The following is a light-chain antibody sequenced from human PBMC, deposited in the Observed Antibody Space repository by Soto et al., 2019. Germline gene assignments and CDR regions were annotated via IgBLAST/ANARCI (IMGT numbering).Light chain of an antibody. J-gene: IGKJ4*01. V-gene: IGKV1-27*01. CDR3: QKYNSAPLT. CDR1: QSISTW. CDR2: AAS. Sequence: DTQMTQSPSTLSASIGDRVTITCRASQSISTWLAWYQQKPGKAPKLLIYAASTLQAGVPSRFSGSGSGTDFTLTISSLQPEDVAAYYCQKYNSAPLTFGGGTKVDIK.